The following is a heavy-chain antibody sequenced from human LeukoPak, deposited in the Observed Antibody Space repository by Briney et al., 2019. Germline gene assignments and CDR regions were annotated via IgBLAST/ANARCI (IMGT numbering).Heavy chain of an antibody. CDR3: ARDQDSSSSYYYYYYMEV. D-gene: IGHD6-6*01. CDR1: GDTVSSNSAA. J-gene: IGHJ6*03. V-gene: IGHV6-1*01. Sequence: SQTLSLTCAISGDTVSSNSAAWHWIRQSPSRGLEWLGRTYYRSKWYNDYAVSVKSRITINADTSKNQFSLQLNSVTPEDTAVYYCARDQDSSSSYYYYYYMEVWGKGTTVTVSS. CDR2: TYYRSKWYN.